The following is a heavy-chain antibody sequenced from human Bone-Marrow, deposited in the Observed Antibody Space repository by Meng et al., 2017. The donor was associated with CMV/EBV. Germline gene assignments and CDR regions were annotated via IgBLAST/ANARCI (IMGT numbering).Heavy chain of an antibody. V-gene: IGHV1-2*02. Sequence: GESLKISCKASGYTFIDYYMHWLRHTPGQGLEWMGWIHPESGGTKYAENFQGKVTMTRDTSNSTAYMELSSLRSDDTAVYYCAREPQSTWFDPWGQGTLVTVSS. D-gene: IGHD2-21*01. CDR2: IHPESGGT. J-gene: IGHJ5*02. CDR3: AREPQSTWFDP. CDR1: GYTFIDYY.